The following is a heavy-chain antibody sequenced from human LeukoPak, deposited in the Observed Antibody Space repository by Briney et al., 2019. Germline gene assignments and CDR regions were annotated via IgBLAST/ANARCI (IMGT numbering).Heavy chain of an antibody. J-gene: IGHJ3*02. CDR3: AREAIDYDTSGCDCLDI. CDR1: GGSISSRSYY. D-gene: IGHD3-22*01. Sequence: SETLSLTCTVSGGSISSRSYYWGWIRPPPGKGLEWIGSIFYSGSTYYNPSLKSRITISVDTSKHRSSLKLRSVTAADTTVYYWAREAIDYDTSGCDCLDIWGQGTLVTVSS. CDR2: IFYSGST. V-gene: IGHV4-39*02.